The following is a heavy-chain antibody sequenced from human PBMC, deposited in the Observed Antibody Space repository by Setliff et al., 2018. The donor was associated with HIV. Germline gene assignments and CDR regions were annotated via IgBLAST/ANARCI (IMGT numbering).Heavy chain of an antibody. V-gene: IGHV4-34*01. J-gene: IGHJ4*02. D-gene: IGHD5-12*01. CDR3: AKSPGFTGYGGGG. CDR1: GASFSDYS. CDR2: INHSGST. Sequence: SETLSLTCAVYGASFSDYSWSWIRQPPGTGLEWMGEINHSGSTNNNPSLKIRVTISVYTTKNQFSLKLTSVTAADTAVYYCAKSPGFTGYGGGGWGQGTLVTVSS.